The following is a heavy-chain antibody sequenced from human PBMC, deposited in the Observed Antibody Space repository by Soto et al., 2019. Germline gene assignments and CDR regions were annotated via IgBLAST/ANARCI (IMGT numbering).Heavy chain of an antibody. D-gene: IGHD3-16*01. V-gene: IGHV3-74*03. CDR2: INTDGTST. J-gene: IGHJ4*02. Sequence: EVQLVESGGGLVQPGGSLRLSCAASGFSFSSYWMHWVRQDPGKGLVWVSSINTDGTSTQYADYVKGRFTVSSDNAKNPLYWQMNGLRADDTAVYYWAKDLSGGQCDYWGQGTLVTVSS. CDR3: AKDLSGGQCDY. CDR1: GFSFSSYW.